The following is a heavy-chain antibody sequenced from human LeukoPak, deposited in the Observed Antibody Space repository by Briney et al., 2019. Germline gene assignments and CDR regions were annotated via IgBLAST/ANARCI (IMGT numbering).Heavy chain of an antibody. CDR1: GFTFSSYA. V-gene: IGHV3-23*01. D-gene: IGHD4-17*01. J-gene: IGHJ4*02. CDR2: ISGGGGST. CDR3: AKDSSTVTTPDY. Sequence: PGGSLRLSCAASGFTFSSYAMSWVRQAPGKGLEWVSAISGGGGSTSYTDSVKGRFTISRDNSKNTLYLQMNSLRAEDTAVYYCAKDSSTVTTPDYWGQGTLVTVSS.